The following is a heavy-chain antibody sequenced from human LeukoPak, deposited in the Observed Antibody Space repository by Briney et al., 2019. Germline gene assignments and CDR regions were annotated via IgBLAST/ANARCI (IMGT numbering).Heavy chain of an antibody. CDR3: TRGRRRDPTGSSYYYGMDV. Sequence: GGSLRLSCAASGFIFSDHYMDWVRQAPGKGLEWVANIKQDGSETYYVDSVKGRFTISRDNAKNSLHLQMNSLRAEDTAVYYCTRGRRRDPTGSSYYYGMDVWGQGTTVAVSS. CDR2: IKQDGSET. D-gene: IGHD1-1*01. V-gene: IGHV3-7*03. J-gene: IGHJ6*01. CDR1: GFIFSDHY.